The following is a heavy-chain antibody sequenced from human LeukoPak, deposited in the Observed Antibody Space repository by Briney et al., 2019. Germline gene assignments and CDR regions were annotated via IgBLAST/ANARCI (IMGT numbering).Heavy chain of an antibody. CDR1: GFTFSDHY. J-gene: IGHJ3*02. CDR3: SNLYLGVAGTGKGGYAFDI. D-gene: IGHD6-19*01. CDR2: IRSKAYGGTT. Sequence: GGSLRLSCAASGFTFSDHYMDWVRQAPGKGLEWVGFIRSKAYGGTTEYAASVKGRFTISRDDSKSIAYLQMNSLKTEDTAVYYCSNLYLGVAGTGKGGYAFDIWGQGTMVTVSS. V-gene: IGHV3-22*01.